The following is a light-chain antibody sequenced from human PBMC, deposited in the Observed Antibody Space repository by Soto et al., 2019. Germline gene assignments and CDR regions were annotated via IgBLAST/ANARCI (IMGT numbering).Light chain of an antibody. J-gene: IGKJ5*01. Sequence: IVLKSSPGALSLDPGERLTLSRRASQSVTTGLAWYQHKPGQAPRLLMSGASSRASGVPVRFSGSGSGTDFTLTISRLEPEDCALYYCQLYGGSPITFALGTRLEIK. CDR1: QSVTTG. CDR2: GAS. CDR3: QLYGGSPIT. V-gene: IGKV3-20*01.